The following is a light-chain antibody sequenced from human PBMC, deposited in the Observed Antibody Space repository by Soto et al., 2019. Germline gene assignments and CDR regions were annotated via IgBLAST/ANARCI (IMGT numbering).Light chain of an antibody. V-gene: IGKV3-20*01. J-gene: IGKJ1*01. Sequence: EIVLTQSPCTLSLSPGERATLSCRASQDVARNYLAWYQQRPGQAPRLLIYDASTRATGIPDRFSGSGSGTEFTLTVSRLEPEDFAVYYCQQYGISPWTFGQGTKVDIK. CDR3: QQYGISPWT. CDR2: DAS. CDR1: QDVARNY.